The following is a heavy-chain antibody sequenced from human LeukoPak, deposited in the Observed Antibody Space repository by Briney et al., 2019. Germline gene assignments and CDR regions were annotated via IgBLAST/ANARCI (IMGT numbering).Heavy chain of an antibody. CDR1: GFTFSIYS. Sequence: GGSLRLSCAASGFTFSIYSMNWVRQAPGKGLEWVSSISSSSGYMYYADSVKGRFTISRDNAKNTLYLQMNSLRAEDTAVYYCTRDSDLAAAGTLPDYWGQGTLVTVSS. V-gene: IGHV3-21*01. CDR2: ISSSSGYM. CDR3: TRDSDLAAAGTLPDY. D-gene: IGHD6-13*01. J-gene: IGHJ4*02.